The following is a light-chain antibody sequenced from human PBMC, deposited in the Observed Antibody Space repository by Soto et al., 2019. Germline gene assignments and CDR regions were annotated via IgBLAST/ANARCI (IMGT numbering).Light chain of an antibody. Sequence: QSVLTQPPSVSAAPGQKVTISCSGSSSNIGGNSVSWYQQLPGTAPKLLIYDDNKRPSGIPDRFSGSKSGTSATLGITGFQTGDAADYYCGSGDSSLSAYLFGNGTKVT. CDR1: SSNIGGNS. V-gene: IGLV1-51*01. CDR2: DDN. J-gene: IGLJ1*01. CDR3: GSGDSSLSAYL.